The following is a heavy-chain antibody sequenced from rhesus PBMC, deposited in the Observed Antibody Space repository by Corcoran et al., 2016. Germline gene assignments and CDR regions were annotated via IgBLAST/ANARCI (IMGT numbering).Heavy chain of an antibody. CDR3: ARISGGWSLDY. V-gene: IGHV4-165*01. J-gene: IGHJ4*01. CDR2: ISGSSGST. D-gene: IGHD6-37*01. Sequence: QVQLQESGPGLVKPSATLSLTCAVSGGSFSGYYWGWLRPPPGKGLEWIGYISGSSGSTDYNPSLKSRVTISTDTSKNQFSLKLSSVTAADTAVYYCARISGGWSLDYWGQGVLVTVSS. CDR1: GGSFSGYY.